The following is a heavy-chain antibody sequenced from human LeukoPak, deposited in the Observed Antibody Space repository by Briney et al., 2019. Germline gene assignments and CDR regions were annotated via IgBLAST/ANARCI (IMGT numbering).Heavy chain of an antibody. CDR2: INSDGTST. CDR3: ARTGTGGDLDI. CDR1: GFTFSNHW. D-gene: IGHD2-8*02. Sequence: TGGSLRLSCAASGFTFSNHWLHCVRQAPGKGLVWVSRINSDGTSTIYADSVKGRFTISRDNAKSTVYLQMNSLRAEDTAVYYCARTGTGGDLDIWGQGTMVTVSS. J-gene: IGHJ3*02. V-gene: IGHV3-74*01.